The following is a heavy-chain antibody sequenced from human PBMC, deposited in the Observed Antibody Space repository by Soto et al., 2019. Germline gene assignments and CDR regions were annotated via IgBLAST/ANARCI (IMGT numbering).Heavy chain of an antibody. D-gene: IGHD5-18*01. CDR1: GFTVSTNY. CDR3: ERRVGTALVDYSYYSMDV. CDR2: IYSGDTT. V-gene: IGHV3-53*01. J-gene: IGHJ6*02. Sequence: GGSLRLSCAPSGFTVSTNYMSWVRQAPGKGLEWVSGIYSGDTTSYADSVKDCFTISKDTSKTSMYLQINGLKASATAMSYCERRVGTALVDYSYYSMDVWGQGTTVTVSS.